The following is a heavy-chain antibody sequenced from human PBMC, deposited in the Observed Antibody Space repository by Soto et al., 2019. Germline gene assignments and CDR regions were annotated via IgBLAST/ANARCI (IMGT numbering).Heavy chain of an antibody. CDR1: GYSFTSYW. Sequence: PGESLKVSCNISGYSFTSYWIGWVRQMPGKGLEWMGVIYPGDSDTKYSPSFQGHITISADNSISTVYLQWSSLKASDTAMYYCARRRHVERPIIDLVYWGQGTLVTVSS. J-gene: IGHJ4*02. V-gene: IGHV5-51*01. CDR2: IYPGDSDT. CDR3: ARRRHVERPIIDLVY. D-gene: IGHD1-20*01.